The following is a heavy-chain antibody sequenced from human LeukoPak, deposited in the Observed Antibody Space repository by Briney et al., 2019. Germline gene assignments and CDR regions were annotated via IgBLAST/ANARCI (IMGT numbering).Heavy chain of an antibody. CDR2: ISSSRSYI. J-gene: IGHJ2*01. CDR1: GFTFSSYS. Sequence: KPGGSLRLSCAASGFTFSSYSMNWVRQAPGKGLEWVSSISSSRSYIYYVDSVKGRFTISRDNAKNSLYLQMNSLRAEDTAVYYCARDLPDEVPSFDLWGCGTLVTVSS. V-gene: IGHV3-21*01. CDR3: ARDLPDEVPSFDL. D-gene: IGHD1-1*01.